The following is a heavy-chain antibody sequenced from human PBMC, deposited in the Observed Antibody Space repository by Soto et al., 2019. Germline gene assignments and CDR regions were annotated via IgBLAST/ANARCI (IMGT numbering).Heavy chain of an antibody. CDR2: IRSSSSTI. J-gene: IGHJ3*02. CDR3: ARDLGYAFDI. Sequence: EVQLVESGGDLVQPGGSLRLSCAAPGFTFSSYSMNWVRQAPGKGLEWVSYIRSSSSTIYYADSVKGRFTISSDNAKNSLFLQMNSLRVEDTAVYYCARDLGYAFDIWGQGTMVTVSS. V-gene: IGHV3-48*01. D-gene: IGHD1-1*01. CDR1: GFTFSSYS.